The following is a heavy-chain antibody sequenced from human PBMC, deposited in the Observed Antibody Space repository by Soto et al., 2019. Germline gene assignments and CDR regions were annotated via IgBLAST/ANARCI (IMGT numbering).Heavy chain of an antibody. V-gene: IGHV4-39*01. CDR3: ARRRAAGGTGGGSWFDP. J-gene: IGHJ5*02. D-gene: IGHD6-13*01. Sequence: PSETLSLTCTVSGGSISSSSYYWGWIRQPPGKGLEWIGGIYYSGSTYYNPSLKSRVTISVDTSKNQFSLKLSSVTAADTAVYCAARRRAAGGTGGGSWFDPWGQGTRVTVSS. CDR2: IYYSGST. CDR1: GGSISSSSYY.